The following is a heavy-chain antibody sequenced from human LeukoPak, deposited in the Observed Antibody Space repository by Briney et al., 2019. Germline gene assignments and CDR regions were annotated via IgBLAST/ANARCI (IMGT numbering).Heavy chain of an antibody. Sequence: PGGSLRLSCVASGLIFSNYAMSWVRQAPGKGLEWVSAISGSGESTYYAGSVKGRFTISRDNSKNTLYLQMNSLRVEDTAVYYCAKEEHYLDSSGNWFDPWGQGTLVTVSS. D-gene: IGHD3-22*01. CDR3: AKEEHYLDSSGNWFDP. J-gene: IGHJ5*02. V-gene: IGHV3-23*01. CDR2: ISGSGEST. CDR1: GLIFSNYA.